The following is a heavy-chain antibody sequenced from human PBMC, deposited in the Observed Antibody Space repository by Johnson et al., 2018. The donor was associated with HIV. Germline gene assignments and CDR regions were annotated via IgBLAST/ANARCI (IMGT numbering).Heavy chain of an antibody. J-gene: IGHJ3*02. V-gene: IGHV3-30*03. Sequence: QVLLVESGGGVVQPGRSLRLSCAASGFTFNYYGIHWVRQAPGKGLEWVAVISYDGSNKYYADSVKGRFTISRDNSKNTLYLQMNSLRAEDTAVYYCARDAPRIDAFDIWGQGTMVTVSS. CDR3: ARDAPRIDAFDI. CDR2: ISYDGSNK. CDR1: GFTFNYYG.